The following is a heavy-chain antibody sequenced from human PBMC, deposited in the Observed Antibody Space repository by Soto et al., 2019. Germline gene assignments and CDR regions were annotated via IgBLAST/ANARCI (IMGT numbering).Heavy chain of an antibody. Sequence: VSVKVSCQASGYTFTSYAMHLVRQAPGQRLEWMGWINAGNGNTKYSQKFQGRVTITRDTSASTAYMELSSLRSEDTAVYYCAREHDYGDYVPWGQGTLVTVSS. V-gene: IGHV1-3*01. D-gene: IGHD4-17*01. CDR2: INAGNGNT. CDR1: GYTFTSYA. CDR3: AREHDYGDYVP. J-gene: IGHJ5*02.